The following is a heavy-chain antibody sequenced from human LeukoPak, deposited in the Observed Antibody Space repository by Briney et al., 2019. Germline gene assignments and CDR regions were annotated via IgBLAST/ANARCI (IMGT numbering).Heavy chain of an antibody. CDR1: GFTVSSNY. D-gene: IGHD4-17*01. Sequence: GGSLRLSCAASGFTVSSNYMSWIRQAPGKGLEWVSVIYSGGSTYYADSVKGRFTISRDNSKNTLYLQMNSLRAEDTAVYYCATNDYGDYLFDYWGQGTLVTVSS. J-gene: IGHJ4*02. V-gene: IGHV3-66*01. CDR3: ATNDYGDYLFDY. CDR2: IYSGGST.